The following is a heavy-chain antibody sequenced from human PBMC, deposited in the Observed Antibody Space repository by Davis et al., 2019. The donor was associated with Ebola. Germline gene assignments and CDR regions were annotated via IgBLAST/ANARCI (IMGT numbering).Heavy chain of an antibody. Sequence: PSETLSLTCTVSGYSISSGYYWGWIRQPPGKGLEWIGNIYHSGNTYYNPSLKSRVTISVDTSKNQFSLKLSSVTAADTAVYYCARGGSPAMFKGVDEWGQGTLVTVAS. CDR1: GYSISSGYY. D-gene: IGHD2-2*01. CDR3: ARGGSPAMFKGVDE. V-gene: IGHV4-38-2*02. CDR2: IYHSGNT. J-gene: IGHJ4*02.